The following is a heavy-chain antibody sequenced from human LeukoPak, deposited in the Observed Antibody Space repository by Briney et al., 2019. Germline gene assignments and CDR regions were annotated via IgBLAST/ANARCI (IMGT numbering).Heavy chain of an antibody. CDR2: ISAYNGNT. CDR3: ARIGDDYGDPYDAFDI. J-gene: IGHJ3*02. V-gene: IGHV1-18*01. CDR1: GYTFTSYG. Sequence: ASVKVSCKASGYTFTSYGISWVRQAPGQGLEWMGWISAYNGNTNYAQKLQGRVTMTTDTSTSTAYMELRSLRSDDTAVYYCARIGDDYGDPYDAFDIWGQGTMVTVSS. D-gene: IGHD4-17*01.